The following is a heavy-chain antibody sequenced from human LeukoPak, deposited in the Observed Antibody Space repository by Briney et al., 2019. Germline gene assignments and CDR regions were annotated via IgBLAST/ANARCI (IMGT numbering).Heavy chain of an antibody. Sequence: ASVKVSCKASGYTFTGYYMHWVRQAPGQGLEWMGWINPNSGGTNYAQKFQGRVTMTRDTSISTAYMELSRLRSDDTAVYYCARDSVGLRPSRPLDYWGQGTLVTVSS. J-gene: IGHJ4*02. V-gene: IGHV1-2*02. D-gene: IGHD2-15*01. CDR3: ARDSVGLRPSRPLDY. CDR2: INPNSGGT. CDR1: GYTFTGYY.